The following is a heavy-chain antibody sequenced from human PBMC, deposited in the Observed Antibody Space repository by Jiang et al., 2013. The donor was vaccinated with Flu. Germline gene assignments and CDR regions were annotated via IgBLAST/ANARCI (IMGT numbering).Heavy chain of an antibody. CDR3: ASGYYYDSSGYYYALEAFDY. J-gene: IGHJ4*02. V-gene: IGHV4-31*03. Sequence: GPGLVKPSQTLSLTCTVSGGSISSGGYYWSWIRQHPGKGLEWIGYIYYSGSTYYNPSLKSRVTISVDTSKNQFSLKLSSVTAADTAVYYCASGYYYDSSGYYYALEAFDYWGQGTLVTVSS. CDR2: IYYSGST. D-gene: IGHD3-22*01. CDR1: GGSISSGGYY.